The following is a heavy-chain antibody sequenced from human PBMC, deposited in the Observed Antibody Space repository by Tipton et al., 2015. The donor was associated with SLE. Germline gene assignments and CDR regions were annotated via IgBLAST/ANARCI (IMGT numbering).Heavy chain of an antibody. CDR3: VRVLDYGDSFFDS. J-gene: IGHJ4*02. V-gene: IGHV3-49*04. D-gene: IGHD4-17*01. CDR2: IRSNAFDGTR. Sequence: RSLRPSCTTSGFTFGDHAMSWVRQAPGKGLEWIAFIRSNAFDGTREYAASVKGRFTISRDDSKSIAYLHMNSLKTEDTAVYYCVRVLDYGDSFFDSWGQGTLVTVSS. CDR1: GFTFGDHA.